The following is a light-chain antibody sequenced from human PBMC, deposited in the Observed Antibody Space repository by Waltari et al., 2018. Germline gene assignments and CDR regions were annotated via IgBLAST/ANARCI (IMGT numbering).Light chain of an antibody. CDR2: WAS. Sequence: DIVMTQSPESLAVSLGERATINCNSSLSLLYNSNNKNYLAWYQQKPGQPPKLLIYWASTRESGVPERFSGSGSRTDFTLTISSLQAEDVAVYFCQQYYNTPLTFGPGTKVDVK. CDR3: QQYYNTPLT. J-gene: IGKJ3*01. CDR1: LSLLYNSNNKNY. V-gene: IGKV4-1*01.